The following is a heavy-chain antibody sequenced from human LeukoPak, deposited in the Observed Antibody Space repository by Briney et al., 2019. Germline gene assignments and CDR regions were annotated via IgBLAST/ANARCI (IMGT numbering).Heavy chain of an antibody. CDR2: ISYDGSNK. D-gene: IGHD3-10*01. J-gene: IGHJ4*02. Sequence: GGSLRLSCAASGFTFSNYAMHWVRQAPGKGLEWVAVISYDGSNKYYADSVKGRFTISRDNSKNTLYLQMNSLRAEDTAVYYCARDGLYGSGPFDYWGQGTLVTVSS. CDR1: GFTFSNYA. CDR3: ARDGLYGSGPFDY. V-gene: IGHV3-30-3*01.